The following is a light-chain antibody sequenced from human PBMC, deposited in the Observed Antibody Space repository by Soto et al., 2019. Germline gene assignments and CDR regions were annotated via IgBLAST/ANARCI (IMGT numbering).Light chain of an antibody. V-gene: IGLV2-14*01. CDR1: SSDIGAYDY. CDR2: EVT. CDR3: GSYASATLI. J-gene: IGLJ2*01. Sequence: QSVLTQPASVSGSPGQSITISCTGTSSDIGAYDYVSWFQQYPGKAPTLLIYEVTFRPSGVSSRFSDSKSGNTASLTISGLQTEDEADYYCGSYASATLIFGGGTKLTVL.